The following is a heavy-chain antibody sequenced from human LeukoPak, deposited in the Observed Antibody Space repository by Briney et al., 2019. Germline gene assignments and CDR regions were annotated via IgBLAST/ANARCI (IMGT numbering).Heavy chain of an antibody. CDR1: GGSFSGYY. D-gene: IGHD6-19*01. V-gene: IGHV4-34*01. CDR3: ARDSSGWYHRGFDY. J-gene: IGHJ4*02. Sequence: SETLSLTCAVYGGSFSGYYWSWIRQPPGKGLEWIGEINHSGSTNYNPSLKSRVTISVDMSKNQFSLKLSSVTAADTAVYYCARDSSGWYHRGFDYWGQGTLVTVSS. CDR2: INHSGST.